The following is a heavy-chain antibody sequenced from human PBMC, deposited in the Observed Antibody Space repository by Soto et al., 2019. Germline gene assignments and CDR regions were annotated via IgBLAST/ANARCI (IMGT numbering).Heavy chain of an antibody. D-gene: IGHD3-10*01. V-gene: IGHV3-21*05. Sequence: GGSLRLSCAASGFTFSSYDMNWVRQAPGKGLEWVSYISSSSYIYYADSVKGRFTISRDNAKNSLYLQMNSLRAEDTAVYYCASDRKLLWFGETLFDPWGQGTLVTVSS. CDR1: GFTFSSYD. CDR3: ASDRKLLWFGETLFDP. CDR2: ISSSSYI. J-gene: IGHJ5*02.